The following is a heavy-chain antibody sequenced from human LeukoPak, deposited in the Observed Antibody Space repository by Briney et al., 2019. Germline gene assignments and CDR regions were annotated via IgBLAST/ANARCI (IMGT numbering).Heavy chain of an antibody. CDR3: ARHGDGGTTGERSRIYYYYYYGMDV. D-gene: IGHD1-1*01. V-gene: IGHV4-39*01. CDR2: IYYSGST. Sequence: SETLSLTCTVSGGSISSSSYYWGWVRQRPGRGREWNVSIYYSGSTYYNPSLKSRVTISVDTSKTQFSLKLSSVTAADTAVYYCARHGDGGTTGERSRIYYYYYYGMDVWGQGTTVTVSS. CDR1: GGSISSSSYY. J-gene: IGHJ6*02.